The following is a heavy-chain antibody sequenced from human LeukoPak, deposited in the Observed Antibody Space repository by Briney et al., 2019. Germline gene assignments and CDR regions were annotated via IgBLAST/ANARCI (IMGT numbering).Heavy chain of an antibody. CDR1: GFTFSSYG. Sequence: GRSLRLSCAASGFTFSSYGMHWVRQAPGKGLEGVGRFKTKTDGGTADYAAPVKGKFTISRDASKNTLYLQMDSLKTGDTAMYYCTTDNWRGLDAFDIWGQGTMVTVSS. V-gene: IGHV3-15*01. D-gene: IGHD3-3*01. CDR3: TTDNWRGLDAFDI. J-gene: IGHJ3*02. CDR2: FKTKTDGGTA.